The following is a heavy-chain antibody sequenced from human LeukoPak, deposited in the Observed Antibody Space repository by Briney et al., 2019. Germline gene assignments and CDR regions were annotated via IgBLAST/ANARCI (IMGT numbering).Heavy chain of an antibody. J-gene: IGHJ4*02. CDR2: INHSGST. Sequence: SETLSLTCAVYGGSFSGYYWSWIRQPPGKGLEWIGEINHSGSTNYNPSLKSRVTISVDTSKNQFSLKLSSVTAADTAVYYCASRYCSSTSCCLPDYWGQGTLVTVSS. D-gene: IGHD2-2*01. V-gene: IGHV4-34*01. CDR1: GGSFSGYY. CDR3: ASRYCSSTSCCLPDY.